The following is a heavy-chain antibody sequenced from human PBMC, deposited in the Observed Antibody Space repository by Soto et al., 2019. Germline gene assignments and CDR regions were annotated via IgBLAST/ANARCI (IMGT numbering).Heavy chain of an antibody. CDR2: IIPIFGTA. V-gene: IGHV1-69*13. CDR1: GGTFSSYA. Sequence: SSVKVSCKASGGTFSSYAISWVRQAPGQGLEWMGGIIPIFGTANYAQKFQGRVTITADESTSTAYMELSSLRSEDTAVYYCAKGGVGSVWTKYYFDYWGQGALDTVSS. D-gene: IGHD6-25*01. J-gene: IGHJ4*02. CDR3: AKGGVGSVWTKYYFDY.